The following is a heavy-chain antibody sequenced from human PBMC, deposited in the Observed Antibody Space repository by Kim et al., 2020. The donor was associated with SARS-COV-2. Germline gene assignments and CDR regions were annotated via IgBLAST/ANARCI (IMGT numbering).Heavy chain of an antibody. J-gene: IGHJ4*02. D-gene: IGHD5-18*01. CDR1: GGSFSGYY. CDR2: INHSGST. CDR3: ARESGYSYGSGY. Sequence: SETLSLTCAVYGGSFSGYYWSWIRQPPGKGLEWIGEINHSGSTNYNPSLKSRVTISVDTSKNQFSLKLSSVTAADTAVYYCARESGYSYGSGYWGQGTLVTVSS. V-gene: IGHV4-34*01.